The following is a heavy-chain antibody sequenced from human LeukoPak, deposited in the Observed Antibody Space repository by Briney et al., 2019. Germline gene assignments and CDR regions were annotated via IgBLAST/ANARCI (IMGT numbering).Heavy chain of an antibody. CDR1: GGSISSGSYY. J-gene: IGHJ3*02. CDR2: IYTSGST. Sequence: PSQTLSLTCTVSGGSISSGSYYRSWIRQPAGKGLEWIGRIYTSGSTNYNPSLKSRVTISVDTSKNQFSLKLSSVTAADTAVYYCARALYYYDSSGYYNAFDIWGQGTMVTVSS. D-gene: IGHD3-22*01. CDR3: ARALYYYDSSGYYNAFDI. V-gene: IGHV4-61*02.